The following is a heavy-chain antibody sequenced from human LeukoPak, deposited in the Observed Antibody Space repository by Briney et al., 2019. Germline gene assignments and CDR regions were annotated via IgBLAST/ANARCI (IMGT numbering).Heavy chain of an antibody. CDR2: IYTSGST. CDR3: ARELYYYDSSGYYHEGCFDY. CDR1: GGSISSYY. J-gene: IGHJ4*02. V-gene: IGHV4-4*07. Sequence: PETLSLTCTVSGGSISSYYWSWIRQPAGKGLEWIGRIYTSGSTNYNPSLKSRVTMSVDTSKNQFSLKLSSVTAADTAVYYCARELYYYDSSGYYHEGCFDYWGQGTLVTVSS. D-gene: IGHD3-22*01.